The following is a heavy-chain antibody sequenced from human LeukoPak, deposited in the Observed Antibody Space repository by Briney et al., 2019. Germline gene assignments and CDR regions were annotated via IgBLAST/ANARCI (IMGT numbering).Heavy chain of an antibody. J-gene: IGHJ4*02. CDR3: ARCRARGYSYGYHY. CDR2: INHSGST. Sequence: SSETLSLTCAVYGGSFSGYYWSWIRQPPGKGLEWIGEINHSGSTNYNPSLKSRVTISVDTSKNQFSLKLSSVTAADTAVYYCARCRARGYSYGYHYWGQGTPVTVSS. D-gene: IGHD5-18*01. V-gene: IGHV4-34*01. CDR1: GGSFSGYY.